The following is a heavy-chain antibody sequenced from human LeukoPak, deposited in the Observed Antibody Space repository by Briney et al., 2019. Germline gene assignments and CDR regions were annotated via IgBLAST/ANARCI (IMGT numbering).Heavy chain of an antibody. Sequence: SETLSLTCAVYGGSFSGYYWSWIRQPPGKGLEWIGEINHSGSTNYNPSLKSRVTISVDASKNQFSLKLSSVTAADTAVYYCARGRSTIWYSSSLDYWGQGTLVTVSS. CDR3: ARGRSTIWYSSSLDY. V-gene: IGHV4-34*01. D-gene: IGHD6-6*01. J-gene: IGHJ4*02. CDR1: GGSFSGYY. CDR2: INHSGST.